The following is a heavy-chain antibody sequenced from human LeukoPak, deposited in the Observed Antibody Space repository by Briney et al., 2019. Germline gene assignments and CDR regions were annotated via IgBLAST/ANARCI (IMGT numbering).Heavy chain of an antibody. CDR2: IWYDGSNK. CDR1: GFTFSSYG. Sequence: GGSLRLSCAASGFTFSSYGMHWVRQAPGKGLEWVAVIWYDGSNKYYADSVKGRFTISRDNSKSTLCLQMNSLRAEDTAIYYCAKQLGYCSDGSCYFPYWGQGTLVTVSS. V-gene: IGHV3-33*06. J-gene: IGHJ4*02. D-gene: IGHD2-15*01. CDR3: AKQLGYCSDGSCYFPY.